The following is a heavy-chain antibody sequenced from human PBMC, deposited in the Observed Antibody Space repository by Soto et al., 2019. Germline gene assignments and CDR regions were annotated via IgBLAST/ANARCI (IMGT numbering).Heavy chain of an antibody. Sequence: SETLSLTCTVSGGSISSYYWSWIRQPPGKGLEWIGYIYYSGSTNYNPSLKSRVTISVDTSKNQFSLKLSSVTAADTAVYYCARGLFERVIIPGYYYYYMDVWGKGTTVTVSS. CDR1: GGSISSYY. D-gene: IGHD3-3*01. J-gene: IGHJ6*03. CDR3: ARGLFERVIIPGYYYYYMDV. CDR2: IYYSGST. V-gene: IGHV4-59*01.